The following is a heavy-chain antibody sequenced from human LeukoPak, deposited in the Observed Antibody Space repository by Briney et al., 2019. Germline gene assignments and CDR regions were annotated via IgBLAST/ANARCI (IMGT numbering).Heavy chain of an antibody. CDR2: IYYSGNT. D-gene: IGHD3-3*01. CDR3: ARAPITIFGVVIRPHNWFDP. Sequence: SETLSLTCSVSSDSISGYYWSWLRQPPGKGLEWIGYIYYSGNTYYNPSLKSRVTISVDTSKNQFSLKLSSVTAADTAVYYCARAPITIFGVVIRPHNWFDPWGQGTLVTVSS. CDR1: SDSISGYY. J-gene: IGHJ5*02. V-gene: IGHV4-59*12.